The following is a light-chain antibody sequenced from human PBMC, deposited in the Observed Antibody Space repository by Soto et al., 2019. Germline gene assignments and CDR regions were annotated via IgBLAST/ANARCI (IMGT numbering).Light chain of an antibody. V-gene: IGLV2-14*01. CDR3: SSYTNINTRACV. CDR1: SGDIGSYNR. Sequence: QSVLTQPSSLSVSPGQSITISFTGTSGDIGSYNRASCYQQHPGKAPKLIIYEVTDRPSGVSNRFSGSKSGNTASLTISGLQAEDEAEYYCSSYTNINTRACVFGTGTKVTVL. J-gene: IGLJ1*01. CDR2: EVT.